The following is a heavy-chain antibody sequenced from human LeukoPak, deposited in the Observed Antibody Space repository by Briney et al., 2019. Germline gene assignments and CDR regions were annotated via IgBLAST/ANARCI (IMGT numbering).Heavy chain of an antibody. CDR2: IYYSGST. J-gene: IGHJ4*02. CDR3: ARDGWDDSSGYLSFDY. V-gene: IGHV4-59*01. Sequence: PSETLSLTCTVSGGSISSYYWSWIRQPPGKGLEWIGYIYYSGSTNYNPSLKSRVTISVDTSKNQFSLKLSSVTAAYTAVYYCARDGWDDSSGYLSFDYWGQGTLVTVSS. CDR1: GGSISSYY. D-gene: IGHD3-22*01.